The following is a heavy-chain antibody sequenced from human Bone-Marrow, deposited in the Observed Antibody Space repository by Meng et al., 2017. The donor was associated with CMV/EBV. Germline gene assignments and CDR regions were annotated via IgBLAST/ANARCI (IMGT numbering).Heavy chain of an antibody. CDR2: ISSSGGST. D-gene: IGHD1-26*01. Sequence: GGSLRLSCAASGFTFSSYEMNWVRQAPGKGLEWVSYISSSGGSTYYADSVKGRFTISRDNSKNTLYLQMNSLRAEDTAVYYCTTDNLEWELLRTLPFDYWGQGTRVTGSS. CDR3: TTDNLEWELLRTLPFDY. J-gene: IGHJ4*02. V-gene: IGHV3-23*01. CDR1: GFTFSSYE.